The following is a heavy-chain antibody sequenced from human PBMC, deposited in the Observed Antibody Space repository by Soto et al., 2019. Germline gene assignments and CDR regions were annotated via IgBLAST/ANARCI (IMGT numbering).Heavy chain of an antibody. CDR3: ARGGWAQGDYFDY. V-gene: IGHV4-34*01. CDR2: INHSGST. J-gene: IGHJ4*02. CDR1: GGSFSGYY. Sequence: PSETLSFTCAVYGGSFSGYYWSWIRQPPGKGLEWIGEINHSGSTNYNPSLKSRVTISVDTSKNQFSLKLSSVTAADTAVYYCARGGWAQGDYFDYWGQGTLVTVSS.